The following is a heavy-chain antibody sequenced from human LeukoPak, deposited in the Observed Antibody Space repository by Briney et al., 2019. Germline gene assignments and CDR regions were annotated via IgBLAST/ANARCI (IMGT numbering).Heavy chain of an antibody. CDR3: ATGPPGTSGGY. J-gene: IGHJ4*02. Sequence: ASVKVSCKASGYTFTSYAMNWVRQAPGQGLEWMGIINPSGGSTSYAQKFQGRVTMTRDTSTSTVYMGLSSLRSEDTAVYYCATGPPGTSGGYWGQGTLVTVSS. CDR1: GYTFTSYA. V-gene: IGHV1-46*01. D-gene: IGHD1-1*01. CDR2: INPSGGST.